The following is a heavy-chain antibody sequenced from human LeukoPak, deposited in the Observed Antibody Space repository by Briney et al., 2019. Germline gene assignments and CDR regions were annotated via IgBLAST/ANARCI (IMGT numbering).Heavy chain of an antibody. J-gene: IGHJ4*02. Sequence: PSETLSLTCTVSGGSISSGGYFWTWIRQHPGKGLEWIGHIYYTGSTYYNPSLESRVTISLDTSKNQFSLKLSSVTAADTAVYYCAREGSGWDPFDYWGRGTLVTVSS. CDR1: GGSISSGGYF. CDR3: AREGSGWDPFDY. D-gene: IGHD6-19*01. V-gene: IGHV4-61*08. CDR2: IYYTGST.